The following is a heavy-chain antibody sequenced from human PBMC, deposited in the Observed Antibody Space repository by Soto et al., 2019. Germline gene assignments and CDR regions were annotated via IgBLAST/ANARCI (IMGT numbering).Heavy chain of an antibody. CDR1: GLTFSSCA. CDR3: ARDKRDLRFLEWSYYFDY. V-gene: IGHV3-30-3*01. Sequence: QVQLLESGGGVVQPGRSLRLSCAASGLTFSSCAMHWVRQAPGKGLEWVALISYDGSNKYYADSVKGRFTISRDNSKNPLYLQMNGLRAEDTAVYYCARDKRDLRFLEWSYYFDYWGHGALVTVSS. J-gene: IGHJ4*01. D-gene: IGHD3-3*01. CDR2: ISYDGSNK.